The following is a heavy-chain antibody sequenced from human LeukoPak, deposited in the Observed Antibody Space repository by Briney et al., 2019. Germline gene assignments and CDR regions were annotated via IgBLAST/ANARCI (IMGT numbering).Heavy chain of an antibody. CDR1: GFTFGNSW. CDR3: ARGDYYYFAY. D-gene: IGHD3-10*01. V-gene: IGHV3-74*01. J-gene: IGHJ4*01. CDR2: INADGSTA. Sequence: GGSLRLSCAASGFTFGNSWVHWVRQAPGKGLVWVSLINADGSTATYADSVKGRFTISRDNARNTLSLQMNSLTIEDTAVYYCARGDYYYFAYWGQGTLVTVSS.